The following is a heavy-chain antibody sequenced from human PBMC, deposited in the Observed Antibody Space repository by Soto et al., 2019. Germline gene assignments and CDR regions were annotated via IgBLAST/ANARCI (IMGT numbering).Heavy chain of an antibody. V-gene: IGHV4-30-2*01. CDR1: GGSISSGGYS. CDR2: IYHSGST. J-gene: IGHJ4*02. CDR3: ARADFTVSFEY. D-gene: IGHD4-17*01. Sequence: SETLSLTCAVSGGSISSGGYSWSWIRQPPGKGLEWIGYIYHSGSTYYNPSLKSRVTISVDRSKNQFSLKLSSVTAAYTAVYYCARADFTVSFEYWGQGTLVTVSS.